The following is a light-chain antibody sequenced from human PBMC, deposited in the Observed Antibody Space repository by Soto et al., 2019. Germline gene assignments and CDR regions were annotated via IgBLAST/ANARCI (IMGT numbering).Light chain of an antibody. J-gene: IGKJ1*01. CDR2: GAS. CDR3: QQYNNWPRT. Sequence: EIVMTQSPATLSVSPWERATLSCRASHSVSNHLAWYRQKPGQAPRLLIYGASTRATGIPARFSGSGSGTEFTLTISSLQSEDFAVYYCQQYNNWPRTFGQGTKVDI. V-gene: IGKV3-15*01. CDR1: HSVSNH.